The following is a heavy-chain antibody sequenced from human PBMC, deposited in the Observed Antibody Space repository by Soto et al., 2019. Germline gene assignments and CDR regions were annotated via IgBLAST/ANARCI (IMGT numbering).Heavy chain of an antibody. Sequence: SETLSLTCAIYGGSFSGYYWSWIRQPPGKGLEWIGEINHSGSTNYNPSLRSRVTISVDTSKNQFSLKVTSVTADDTAVYFCAKSYYDTTGFAVDPWGQGTLVTVSS. CDR1: GGSFSGYY. CDR2: INHSGST. D-gene: IGHD3-22*01. V-gene: IGHV4-34*01. J-gene: IGHJ5*02. CDR3: AKSYYDTTGFAVDP.